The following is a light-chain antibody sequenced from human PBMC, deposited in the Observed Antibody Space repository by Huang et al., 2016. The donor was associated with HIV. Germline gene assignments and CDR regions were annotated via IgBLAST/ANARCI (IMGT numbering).Light chain of an antibody. CDR1: QSILSSSTDKSY. J-gene: IGKJ3*01. Sequence: DIVMTQSPDSLAVSLGERATINCKSSQSILSSSTDKSYLAWYHQKPGQPPKLLSYWASTREAGVPDRFSGSGSGTDFTLTIRSLQAEDVAVYYCQQYYSSPFTFGPGTKVDIK. CDR3: QQYYSSPFT. V-gene: IGKV4-1*01. CDR2: WAS.